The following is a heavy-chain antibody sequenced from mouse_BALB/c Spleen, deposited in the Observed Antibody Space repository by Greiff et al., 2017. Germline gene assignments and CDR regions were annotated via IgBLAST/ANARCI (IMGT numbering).Heavy chain of an antibody. Sequence: EVKLQESGGGLVQPGGSMKLSCVASGFTFSNYWMNWVRQSPEKGLEWVAEIRLKSNNYATHYAESVKGRFTISRDDSKSSVYLQMNNLRAEDTGIYYCTSSLLRLRGYYFDYWGQGTTLTVSS. CDR3: TSSLLRLRGYYFDY. J-gene: IGHJ2*01. CDR1: GFTFSNYW. CDR2: IRLKSNNYAT. V-gene: IGHV6-6*02. D-gene: IGHD1-2*01.